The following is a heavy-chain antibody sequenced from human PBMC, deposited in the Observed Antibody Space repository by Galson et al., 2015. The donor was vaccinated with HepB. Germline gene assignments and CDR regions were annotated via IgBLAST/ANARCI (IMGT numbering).Heavy chain of an antibody. CDR2: ISAYNGNT. D-gene: IGHD3-10*01. J-gene: IGHJ4*02. CDR1: GYTFTSYG. CDR3: ARDLELWVGERGDYFDY. V-gene: IGHV1-18*01. Sequence: SVKVSCKASGYTFTSYGMSWVRQAPGQGLEWMGLISAYNGNTNYAQKLQGRVTMTTDTSTSTAYMELRSLRSDDTAVYYCARDLELWVGERGDYFDYWGQGTLVTVSS.